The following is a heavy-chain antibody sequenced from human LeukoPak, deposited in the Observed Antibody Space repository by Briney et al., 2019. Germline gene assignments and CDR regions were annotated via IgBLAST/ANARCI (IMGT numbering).Heavy chain of an antibody. CDR3: ARIYSGSHYS. J-gene: IGHJ4*02. D-gene: IGHD1-26*01. Sequence: GGSLRLSFAVSGFIVNTYYMSWVRQAPGKGLEWVSIIYSDGSTYYADSVKGRFTISRDTSKNTLFLQMNSLRAEDTAVYYCARIYSGSHYSWGQGTLVTISS. V-gene: IGHV3-53*01. CDR2: IYSDGST. CDR1: GFIVNTYY.